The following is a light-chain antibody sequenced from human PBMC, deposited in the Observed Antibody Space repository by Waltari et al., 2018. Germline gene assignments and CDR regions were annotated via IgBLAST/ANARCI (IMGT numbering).Light chain of an antibody. V-gene: IGKV3-11*01. J-gene: IGKJ3*01. CDR3: QQRSNWPPLFT. CDR2: DAS. CDR1: QSVSSY. Sequence: EIVLTQSPATLSLSPRERATLSCRASQSVSSYLAWYQQKPGQAPRLLIYDASNRATGTPARFSGSGSGTDFTLTISSLEPEDFAVYYCQQRSNWPPLFTFGPGTKVDIK.